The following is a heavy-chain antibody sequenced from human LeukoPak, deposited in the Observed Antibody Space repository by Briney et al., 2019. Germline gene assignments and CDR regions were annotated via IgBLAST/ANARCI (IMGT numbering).Heavy chain of an antibody. CDR2: IKSKNDGAAT. J-gene: IGHJ6*03. Sequence: GGSLRLSCAVSGFNFDIAWMHWVRQAPGEGLEWVGRIKSKNDGAATDYAAPVRGRFTISTDDSKNMLYLQMNSLKTEDTAVYYCVSRDAYKPRYFMDVWGKGTTVTVSS. CDR3: VSRDAYKPRYFMDV. CDR1: GFNFDIAW. D-gene: IGHD5-24*01. V-gene: IGHV3-15*01.